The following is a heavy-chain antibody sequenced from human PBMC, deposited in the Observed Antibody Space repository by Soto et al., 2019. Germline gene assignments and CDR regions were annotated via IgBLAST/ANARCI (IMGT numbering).Heavy chain of an antibody. CDR3: ASPMSGIAVTAFDY. V-gene: IGHV4-39*01. CDR1: GGSISSSSYY. D-gene: IGHD2-21*02. Sequence: SETLSLTCTVSGGSISSSSYYWGWIRQPPGKGLEWIGSIYYSGSTYYNPSLKSRVTISVDTSKNQFSLKLSSVTAADTAVYYCASPMSGIAVTAFDYWGQGTLVTSPQ. J-gene: IGHJ4*02. CDR2: IYYSGST.